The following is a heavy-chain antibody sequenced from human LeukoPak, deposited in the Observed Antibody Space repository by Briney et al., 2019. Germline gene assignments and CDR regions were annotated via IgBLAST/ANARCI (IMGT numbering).Heavy chain of an antibody. D-gene: IGHD1-1*01. CDR3: AKDRGRDITGSEDFDY. J-gene: IGHJ4*02. Sequence: PGRSLRLSCAAPGFTFSNYGIHWVRQAPGKGLEWVAFIPHDRNKRNYADSVKGRFTVSRDNSKNTVYLQMHSLTGEDTAMYYCAKDRGRDITGSEDFDYWGQGTLVIVSS. V-gene: IGHV3-30*02. CDR2: IPHDRNKR. CDR1: GFTFSNYG.